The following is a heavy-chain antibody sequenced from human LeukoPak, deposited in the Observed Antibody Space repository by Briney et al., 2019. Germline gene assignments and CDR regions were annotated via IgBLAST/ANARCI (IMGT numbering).Heavy chain of an antibody. V-gene: IGHV3-74*01. CDR1: GFTFSNYW. CDR2: INSDGSST. D-gene: IGHD3-3*01. CDR3: ARDYDFWSGFFDY. J-gene: IGHJ4*02. Sequence: AGGSLRLSCAASGFTFSNYWMHWVRQAPGKGLVWVSRINSDGSSTSYADSVKGRFTISRDNAKNTLSLQMNSLRAEDTAVYYCARDYDFWSGFFDYWGQGTLVTVPS.